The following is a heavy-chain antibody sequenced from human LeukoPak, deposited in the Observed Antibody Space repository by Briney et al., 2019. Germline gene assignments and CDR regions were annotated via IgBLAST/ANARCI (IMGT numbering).Heavy chain of an antibody. Sequence: GGSLRLSCAASGFTFSSYAMSWVRQAPGKGLEWVSAISGSGGSTYYADSVKGRFTISRDNSKNTLYLQMNSLRAEDTAVYYCARGIAGDSSLDYWGQGTLVTVSS. J-gene: IGHJ4*02. CDR1: GFTFSSYA. CDR2: ISGSGGST. V-gene: IGHV3-23*01. CDR3: ARGIAGDSSLDY. D-gene: IGHD1-26*01.